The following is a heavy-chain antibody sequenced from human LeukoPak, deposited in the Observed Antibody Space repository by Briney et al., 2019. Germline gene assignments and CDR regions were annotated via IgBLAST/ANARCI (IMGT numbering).Heavy chain of an antibody. CDR1: GFIFTDYW. D-gene: IGHD4-23*01. CDR3: TREMVMIDY. Sequence: GGSLRLSCAASGFIFTDYWMSWVRQAPGKGLEWVANIKQDGSEKYYVGSVKGRFTISRENAKSSLYLQMNSLRAEDTAVYYCTREMVMIDYWGQGNLVTVSS. CDR2: IKQDGSEK. V-gene: IGHV3-7*03. J-gene: IGHJ4*02.